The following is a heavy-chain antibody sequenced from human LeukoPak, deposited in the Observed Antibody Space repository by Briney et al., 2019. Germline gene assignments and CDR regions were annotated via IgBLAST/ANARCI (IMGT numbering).Heavy chain of an antibody. V-gene: IGHV4-59*01. J-gene: IGHJ4*02. CDR3: ARGGSRYSSSSDFDY. CDR2: VYYSGST. CDR1: GGSISSYY. D-gene: IGHD6-6*01. Sequence: PSETLSLTCTVSGGSISSYYWSWIRQPPGKGLEWIGYVYYSGSTNHNPSLKSRVTISVDTSKNQFSLKLTSVTAADTAVYYCARGGSRYSSSSDFDYWGQGILVTVSS.